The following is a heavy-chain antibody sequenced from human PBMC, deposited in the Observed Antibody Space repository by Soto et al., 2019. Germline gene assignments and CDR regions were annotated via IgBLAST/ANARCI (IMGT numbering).Heavy chain of an antibody. Sequence: QVQLVESGGGVVQPGRSLRLTCAASGFTFSSYGMHWVRQAPGKGLEWVAVISYDGSNKYYADSVKGRFTISRDNSKNTLYLQMNSLRAEDTAVYYCATDLGSKYYFDYWGQGTLVTVSS. CDR1: GFTFSSYG. CDR3: ATDLGSKYYFDY. D-gene: IGHD6-13*01. J-gene: IGHJ4*02. V-gene: IGHV3-30*03. CDR2: ISYDGSNK.